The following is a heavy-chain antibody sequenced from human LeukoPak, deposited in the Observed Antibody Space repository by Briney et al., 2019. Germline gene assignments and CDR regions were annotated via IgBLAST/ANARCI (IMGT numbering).Heavy chain of an antibody. Sequence: SETLSLTCAVYGGSFSGYYWSWIRQPPGKGLEWVGEINRSGSTNYNPSLKSRVTISVDTSKNQFSLKLSSVTAADTAVYYCARRRQYYYGSGSYYWHFDYWGQGTLVTVSS. CDR3: ARRRQYYYGSGSYYWHFDY. J-gene: IGHJ4*02. CDR2: INRSGST. CDR1: GGSFSGYY. V-gene: IGHV4-34*01. D-gene: IGHD3-10*01.